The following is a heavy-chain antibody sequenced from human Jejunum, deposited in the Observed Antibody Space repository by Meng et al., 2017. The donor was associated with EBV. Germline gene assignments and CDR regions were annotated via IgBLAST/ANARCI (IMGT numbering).Heavy chain of an antibody. CDR2: INPNSGGT. J-gene: IGHJ4*02. CDR1: GYTFTGYF. D-gene: IGHD3-22*01. Sequence: HGQVVQSGAEVKQPGASVRVSCKASGYTFTGYFIHWVRQAPGQGLEWMGRINPNSGGTSYTQKFQGRVTMTRDTSITTAYMELSRLGSDDTAVYYCARDYSDSSRQGYWGQGTLVTVSS. CDR3: ARDYSDSSRQGY. V-gene: IGHV1-2*06.